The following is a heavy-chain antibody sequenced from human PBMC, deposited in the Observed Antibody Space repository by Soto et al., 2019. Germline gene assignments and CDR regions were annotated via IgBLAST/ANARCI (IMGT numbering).Heavy chain of an antibody. Sequence: QVQLLQSGAEVTKPGASVKVSCKASGYTFTGYFMHWVRQAPGQGLEWMGWINPYSGGADYAQSFQGRVTMTRDTSISTVYMELSRLRFDDTAVYYCARVIRGAYYNSPLDTWGQGTVVTVSS. V-gene: IGHV1-2*02. CDR3: ARVIRGAYYNSPLDT. D-gene: IGHD3-10*01. J-gene: IGHJ5*02. CDR2: INPYSGGA. CDR1: GYTFTGYF.